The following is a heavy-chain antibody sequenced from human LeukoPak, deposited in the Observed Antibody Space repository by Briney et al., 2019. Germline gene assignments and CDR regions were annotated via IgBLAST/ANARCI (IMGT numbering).Heavy chain of an antibody. CDR1: GGSFSGYY. CDR3: ARSPLAAAKFDY. Sequence: SETLSLTCAVYGGSFSGYYWSWIRQPPGKGLEWIGEINHSGSTHYNPSLKNRVTISVDTSKNQFSLKLTSVTAADTAVYYCARSPLAAAKFDYWGQGTLVTVSS. J-gene: IGHJ4*02. D-gene: IGHD6-13*01. V-gene: IGHV4-34*09. CDR2: INHSGST.